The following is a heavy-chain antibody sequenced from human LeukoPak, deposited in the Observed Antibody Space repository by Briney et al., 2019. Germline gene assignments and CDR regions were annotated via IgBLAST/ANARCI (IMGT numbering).Heavy chain of an antibody. D-gene: IGHD6-19*01. CDR2: INAGNGNT. CDR1: GYTFTSYA. V-gene: IGHV1-3*01. CDR3: ARDLSSGWGYYYYYGMDV. Sequence: ASVKVSCKASGYTFTSYAMHWVRQAPGQRLERMGWINAGNGNTKYSQKFQGRVTITRDTSASTAYMELSSLRSEDTAVYYCARDLSSGWGYYYYYGMDVWGKGTTVTVSS. J-gene: IGHJ6*04.